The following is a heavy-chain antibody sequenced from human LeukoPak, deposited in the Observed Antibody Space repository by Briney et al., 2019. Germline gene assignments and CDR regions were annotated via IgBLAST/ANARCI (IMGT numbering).Heavy chain of an antibody. J-gene: IGHJ4*02. Sequence: PGGSLRLSCAASGFTFSSYGMHWVRQAPGKGLEWVAFIRYDGSNKYYADSVKSRFTISRDNSKNTLYLQMNSLRAEDTAVYYCAKEFAGSAMAFDYWGQGTLVTVSS. CDR2: IRYDGSNK. CDR1: GFTFSSYG. V-gene: IGHV3-30*02. CDR3: AKEFAGSAMAFDY. D-gene: IGHD5-18*01.